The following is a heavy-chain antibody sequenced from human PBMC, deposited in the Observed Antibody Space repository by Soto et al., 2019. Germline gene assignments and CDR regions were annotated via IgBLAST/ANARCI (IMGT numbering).Heavy chain of an antibody. V-gene: IGHV4-59*08. CDR1: GGSISSYY. D-gene: IGHD3-10*01. CDR2: IYYSGST. CDR3: ARLSYYSVRHYYYMDV. J-gene: IGHJ6*03. Sequence: TSETLSLTCTVSGGSISSYYWSWIRQPPGKGLEWIGYIYYSGSTNYNPSLKSRVTISVDTSKNQFSLKLSSVTAADTAVYYCARLSYYSVRHYYYMDVWGKGTTVTVS.